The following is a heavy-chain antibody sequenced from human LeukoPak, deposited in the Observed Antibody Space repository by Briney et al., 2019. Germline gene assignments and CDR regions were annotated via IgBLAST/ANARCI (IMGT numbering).Heavy chain of an antibody. CDR3: ARENGYRYDY. D-gene: IGHD5-18*01. CDR1: GDSISSYY. Sequence: SETLSLTCTVSGDSISSYYCSWIRQPPGKGLEWIGSIYYSGSTNYNPSLKSRVTISVDTSKNQFSLKLSSVTAADTALYYCARENGYRYDYWGQGTLVTVSS. CDR2: IYYSGST. V-gene: IGHV4-59*01. J-gene: IGHJ4*02.